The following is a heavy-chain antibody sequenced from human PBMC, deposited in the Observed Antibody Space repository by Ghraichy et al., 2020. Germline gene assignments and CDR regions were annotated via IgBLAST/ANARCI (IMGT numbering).Heavy chain of an antibody. CDR2: IYHSGST. D-gene: IGHD6-19*01. Sequence: SETLSLTCTVSGYSISSGYYWGWIRQPPGKGLEWIGSIYHSGSTYYNPSLKSRVTISVDTSKNQFSLKLSSVTAADTAVYYCARVGYSSGWLDYWGQGTLVTVSS. CDR3: ARVGYSSGWLDY. V-gene: IGHV4-38-2*02. CDR1: GYSISSGYY. J-gene: IGHJ4*02.